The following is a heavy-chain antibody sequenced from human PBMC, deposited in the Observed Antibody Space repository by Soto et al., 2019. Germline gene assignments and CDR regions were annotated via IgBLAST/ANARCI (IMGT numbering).Heavy chain of an antibody. J-gene: IGHJ4*02. CDR2: ISGSGRST. Sequence: EVQVLESGGGLVQPGGSLRLSCAASGFTFNTFGMNWVRQAPGKGLEWVSAISGSGRSTYYADSVKGRFTISRDNSKNMVYLQMNSLRVEDTDVYDCANDQDTCFRPSFGTDFWGQGTLVTVSS. CDR3: ANDQDTCFRPSFGTDF. V-gene: IGHV3-23*01. D-gene: IGHD1-1*01. CDR1: GFTFNTFG.